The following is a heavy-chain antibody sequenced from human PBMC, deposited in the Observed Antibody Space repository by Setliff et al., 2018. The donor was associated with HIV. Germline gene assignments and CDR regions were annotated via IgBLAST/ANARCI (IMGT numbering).Heavy chain of an antibody. CDR3: ARRTLITGYDY. CDR2: IYTSGIT. V-gene: IGHV4-4*08. CDR1: GDSISSYY. J-gene: IGHJ4*02. D-gene: IGHD3-16*01. Sequence: SETLSLTCTVSGDSISSYYWSWIRQPPGKGLEWIGYIYTSGITDYNPSLKSRVTISGDTSKNQFSLKLGSVTAADTAVYYCARRTLITGYDYWGQGTLVTVSS.